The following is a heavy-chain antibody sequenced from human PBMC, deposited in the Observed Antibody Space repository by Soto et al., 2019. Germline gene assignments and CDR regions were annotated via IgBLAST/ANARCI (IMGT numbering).Heavy chain of an antibody. Sequence: QVQLVQSGAEVKKPGASVKVSCKASGYTFTSYAMHWVRQAPGQRLEWMGWINAGNGNTKYSQKFQGRVTITRDTSASTAYMELSSLRSEDTAVYYCARGYNGISNTGSGSYYRVWFDPWGQGTLVTVSS. D-gene: IGHD3-10*01. CDR3: ARGYNGISNTGSGSYYRVWFDP. V-gene: IGHV1-3*01. CDR1: GYTFTSYA. CDR2: INAGNGNT. J-gene: IGHJ5*02.